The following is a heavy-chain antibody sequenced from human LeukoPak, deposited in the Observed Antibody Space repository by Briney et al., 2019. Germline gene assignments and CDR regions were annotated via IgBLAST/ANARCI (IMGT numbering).Heavy chain of an antibody. CDR3: ARESTAIEKFGLDI. V-gene: IGHV3-74*01. J-gene: IGHJ3*02. CDR1: GFTFSNYW. Sequence: GGSLRLSCAASGFTFSNYWMYWVRQAPGKGLVWVSRIKSDGSNTAYADSVKGRFTISRDNAKNTLYLQMNSLRVEDTAVYYCARESTAIEKFGLDIWGQGTMVTVS. CDR2: IKSDGSNT. D-gene: IGHD3-10*01.